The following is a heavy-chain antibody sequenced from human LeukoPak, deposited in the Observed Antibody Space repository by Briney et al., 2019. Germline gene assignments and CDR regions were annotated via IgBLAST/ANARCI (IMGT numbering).Heavy chain of an antibody. CDR1: GGSISSGDYY. V-gene: IGHV4-61*08. CDR3: ARGRRVVVPAAMRYYYYGMDV. CDR2: IYYSGST. D-gene: IGHD2-2*01. J-gene: IGHJ6*02. Sequence: SETLSLTCTVSGGSISSGDYYWSWIRQPPGKGLEWIGYIYYSGSTNYNPSLESRVTISVDTSKNQFSLKLSSVTAADTAVYYCARGRRVVVPAAMRYYYYGMDVWGQGTTVTVSS.